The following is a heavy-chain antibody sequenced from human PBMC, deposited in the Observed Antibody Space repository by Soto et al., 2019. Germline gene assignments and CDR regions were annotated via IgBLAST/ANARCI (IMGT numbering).Heavy chain of an antibody. CDR3: ARGYCSSTSCYNGHYYYYMDV. CDR2: INHSGST. D-gene: IGHD2-2*02. Sequence: SETLSLTCAVYGGSFSGYYWSWTRQPPGKGLEWIGEINHSGSTNYNPSLKSRVTISVDTSKNQFSLKLSSVTAADTAVYYCARGYCSSTSCYNGHYYYYMDVWGKGTTVTLSS. J-gene: IGHJ6*03. V-gene: IGHV4-34*01. CDR1: GGSFSGYY.